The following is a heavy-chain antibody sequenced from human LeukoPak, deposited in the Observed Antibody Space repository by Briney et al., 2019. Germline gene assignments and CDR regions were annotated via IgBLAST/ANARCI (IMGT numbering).Heavy chain of an antibody. V-gene: IGHV4-39*01. CDR1: GGSISSSSYY. CDR3: ARRPTYYYGSGSLHLDV. CDR2: IYYSGST. J-gene: IGHJ6*02. Sequence: SETLSLTCTVSGGSISSSSYYWGWIRQPPGKGLEWIGGIYYSGSTYYNPSLKSRVTISVDTSKNQFSLKLSSVTAADTAVYYCARRPTYYYGSGSLHLDVWGQGTTVTVSS. D-gene: IGHD3-10*01.